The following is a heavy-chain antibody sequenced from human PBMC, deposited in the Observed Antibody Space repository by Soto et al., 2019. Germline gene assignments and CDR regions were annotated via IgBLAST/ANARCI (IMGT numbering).Heavy chain of an antibody. CDR1: GGSTSSYY. J-gene: IGHJ4*02. CDR3: ARDLRDGYNLHYFDY. Sequence: SETLSLTCTVSGGSTSSYYWSWIRQPPGKGLEWIGYIYYSGSTNYNPSLKSRVTISVDTSKNQFSLKLSSVTAADTAVYYCARDLRDGYNLHYFDYWGQGTLVTVSS. CDR2: IYYSGST. D-gene: IGHD5-12*01. V-gene: IGHV4-59*01.